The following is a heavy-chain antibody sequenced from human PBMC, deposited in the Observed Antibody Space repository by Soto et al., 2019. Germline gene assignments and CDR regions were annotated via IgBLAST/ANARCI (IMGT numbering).Heavy chain of an antibody. Sequence: QVQLVQSGAEVKTPGASVKVSCKASGYTFTGQYMHWLRQAPGQGLEWMGWIDPYSGGTNYAPKFQGRVTLTRETSISIAYRELSSLRSDDTAVYYCARGLFSSSEWLVLAYWGQGTLVTVSA. CDR1: GYTFTGQY. CDR3: ARGLFSSSEWLVLAY. J-gene: IGHJ4*02. D-gene: IGHD6-19*01. V-gene: IGHV1-2*02. CDR2: IDPYSGGT.